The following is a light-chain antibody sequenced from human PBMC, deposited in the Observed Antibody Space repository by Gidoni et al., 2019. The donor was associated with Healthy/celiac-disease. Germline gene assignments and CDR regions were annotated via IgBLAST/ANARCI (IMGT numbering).Light chain of an antibody. V-gene: IGLV1-40*01. Sequence: QSVLPQPPSVSAAPGQSVTISCTGSSPNIGAGYDVHWYQQLPGTAPRLLIYGNSNRPSGVPDRFSGSKSGTSASLTITGLQAEDEADYYCQSYDSSLSGVVFGGGTKLTVL. CDR1: SPNIGAGYD. CDR2: GNS. CDR3: QSYDSSLSGVV. J-gene: IGLJ2*01.